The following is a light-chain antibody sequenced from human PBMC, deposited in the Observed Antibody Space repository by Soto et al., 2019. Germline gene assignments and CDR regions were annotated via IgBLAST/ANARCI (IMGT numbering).Light chain of an antibody. Sequence: EVVMTQSPDSLSVSPGERATLSCRASQSVSSYLACYQQKPGQAPRLLIYGASSRATGIPDRFSGSGSGADFTLTISSLEPEDFALYYCQQHINWPLTFGGGTKVDI. V-gene: IGKV3-11*01. J-gene: IGKJ4*01. CDR3: QQHINWPLT. CDR2: GAS. CDR1: QSVSSY.